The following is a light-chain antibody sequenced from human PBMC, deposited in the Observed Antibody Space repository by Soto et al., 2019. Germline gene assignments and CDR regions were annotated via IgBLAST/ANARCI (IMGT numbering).Light chain of an antibody. CDR1: QSVSSSY. CDR3: QQYGSSPRYT. CDR2: GAS. J-gene: IGKJ2*01. Sequence: EIVLTQSPGTLSLSPGERATLSCRASQSVSSSYLAWYQQKPGQAPRLLIYGASSRATGIPDRFSGSGSGTDCTLTISRREPEDFEVYYCQQYGSSPRYTFGQGTKLELK. V-gene: IGKV3-20*01.